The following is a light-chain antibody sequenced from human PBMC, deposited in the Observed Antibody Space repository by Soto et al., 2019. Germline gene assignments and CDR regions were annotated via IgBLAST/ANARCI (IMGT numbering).Light chain of an antibody. V-gene: IGKV1-5*01. J-gene: IGKJ1*01. CDR3: LQYSSHSWT. CDR1: RSISDW. CDR2: DAS. Sequence: DIQMTQSPSSLSPSVGDRVTITCRASRSISDWLAWYQQKPGKAPELLIFDASNLKSGVSSRFSGSGSGTEFTLTISXLQPDDVATYYCLQYSSHSWTFGQGTKVDI.